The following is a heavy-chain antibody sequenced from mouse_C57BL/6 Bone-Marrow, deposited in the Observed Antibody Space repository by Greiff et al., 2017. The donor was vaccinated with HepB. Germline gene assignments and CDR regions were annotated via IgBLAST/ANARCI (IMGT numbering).Heavy chain of an antibody. V-gene: IGHV1-59*01. J-gene: IGHJ1*03. Sequence: QVQLQQPGAELVRPGTSVKLSCKASGYTFTSYWMHWVKQRPGQGLEWIGVIDPSDSYTNYNQKFKGKATLTVDTSSSTAYMQLSSLTSEDSAVYYGARLLRYSYWYFDVWGTGTTVTVSS. CDR1: GYTFTSYW. D-gene: IGHD1-1*01. CDR2: IDPSDSYT. CDR3: ARLLRYSYWYFDV.